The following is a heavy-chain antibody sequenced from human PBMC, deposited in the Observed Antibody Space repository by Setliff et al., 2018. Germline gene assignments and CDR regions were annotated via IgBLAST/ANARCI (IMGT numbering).Heavy chain of an antibody. CDR3: ARESRYYYDNLGTLDY. CDR2: IYSSGST. D-gene: IGHD3-22*01. Sequence: SETLSLTCTVSGGPISSGDYYWSWIRQPPGKGLEWIGYIYSSGSTNYNPSLKSRVTISMDTSKNQFSLKLSSVTAADTAVYYCARESRYYYDNLGTLDYWGQGTLVTVSS. J-gene: IGHJ4*02. V-gene: IGHV4-30-4*08. CDR1: GGPISSGDYY.